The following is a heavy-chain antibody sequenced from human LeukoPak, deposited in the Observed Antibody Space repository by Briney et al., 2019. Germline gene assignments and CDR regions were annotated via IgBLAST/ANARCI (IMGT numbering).Heavy chain of an antibody. CDR1: GFTFSSYG. Sequence: GGSLRLSCAASGFTFSSYGMHWVRQAPGKGLEWVAVILYDGSNKYYADSVKGRFTISRDNSKNTLYLQMNSLRAEDTAVYYCAKDTLRDWGQGTLVTVSS. V-gene: IGHV3-30*18. CDR2: ILYDGSNK. CDR3: AKDTLRD. J-gene: IGHJ4*02.